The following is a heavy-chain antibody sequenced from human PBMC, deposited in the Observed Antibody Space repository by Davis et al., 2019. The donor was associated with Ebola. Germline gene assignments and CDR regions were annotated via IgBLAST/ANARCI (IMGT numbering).Heavy chain of an antibody. D-gene: IGHD3-10*01. CDR2: ISSSSSYI. Sequence: GGSLRLSCAASGFTFSDYYMSWIRQAPGKGLEWVSYISSSSSYIYYADSVKGRFTISRDNAKNSLYLQMNSLRAEDTAAYYCARDLVGFGESRLDCWGQGTLVTVSS. J-gene: IGHJ4*02. CDR3: ARDLVGFGESRLDC. V-gene: IGHV3-11*06. CDR1: GFTFSDYY.